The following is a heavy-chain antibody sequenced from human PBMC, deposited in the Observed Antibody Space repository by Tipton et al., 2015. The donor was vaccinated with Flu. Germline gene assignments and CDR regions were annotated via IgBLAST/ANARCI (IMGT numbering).Heavy chain of an antibody. Sequence: TLSLTCKVSGDSISSNNYYWNWIRQPAGKGLEWIGRGSTSGTTNYNPSLQSRVTISVDTSKNQFSLRLISVTAADTAVYYCATSRPHRYSYGMDVWGQGATVSVSS. CDR1: GDSISSNNYY. V-gene: IGHV4-61*02. J-gene: IGHJ6*02. CDR3: ATSRPHRYSYGMDV. CDR2: GSTSGTT. D-gene: IGHD3-10*01.